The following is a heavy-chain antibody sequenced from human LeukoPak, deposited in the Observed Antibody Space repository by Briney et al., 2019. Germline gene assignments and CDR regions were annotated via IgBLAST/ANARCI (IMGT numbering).Heavy chain of an antibody. J-gene: IGHJ4*02. V-gene: IGHV3-48*03. CDR1: GFTFSSYE. CDR3: ANHDYQPS. Sequence: GGSLRLSCAASGFTFSSYEMNWVRQAPGKGLEWVSYISSRGSTIYYADSVKGRFTISRDNSKNTLYLQMNSLRAEDTAVYYCANHDYQPSWGQGTLVTVSS. D-gene: IGHD2-2*01. CDR2: ISSRGSTI.